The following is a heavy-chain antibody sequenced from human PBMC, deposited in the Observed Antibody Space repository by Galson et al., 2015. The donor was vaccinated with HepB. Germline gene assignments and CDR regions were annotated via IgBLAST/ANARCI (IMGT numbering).Heavy chain of an antibody. Sequence: QSGAEVKKPGESLMISYKGSGYSFTSHWISWVRQMPGEGLEWMGRIDPSDSYTNYNPSLKSRVTISGDKSKNQFALKLSSVTAADTAVYYWARDYRRWQQPSDAFDIWGQGTMVAVSS. V-gene: IGHV5-10-1*01. CDR3: ARDYRRWQQPSDAFDI. CDR1: GYSFTSHW. J-gene: IGHJ3*02. CDR2: IDPSDSYT. D-gene: IGHD6-13*01.